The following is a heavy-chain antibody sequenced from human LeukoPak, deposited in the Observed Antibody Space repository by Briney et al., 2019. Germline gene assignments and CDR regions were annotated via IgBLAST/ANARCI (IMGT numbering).Heavy chain of an antibody. CDR1: GGSISSGGQY. CDR2: IYYSGST. J-gene: IGHJ4*02. V-gene: IGHV4-31*03. CDR3: ARDGGSYKIDY. Sequence: SETLSLTCTVSGGSISSGGQYWSWIRQHPGKGLEYIGYIYYSGSTYYNPSLKSRVTISVDTSKNQFSLKLTSVTAADTAVYYCARDGGSYKIDYWGQGTLVTVSS. D-gene: IGHD1-26*01.